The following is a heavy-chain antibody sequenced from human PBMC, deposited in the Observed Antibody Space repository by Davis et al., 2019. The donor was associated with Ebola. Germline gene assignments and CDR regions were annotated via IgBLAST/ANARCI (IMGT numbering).Heavy chain of an antibody. CDR1: GFTFSDYY. J-gene: IGHJ3*02. V-gene: IGHV3-11*06. CDR2: ISSSSSYT. D-gene: IGHD1-1*01. Sequence: GESLKISCAASGFTFSDYYMSWIRQAPGKGLEWVSYISSSSSYTNYADSVKGRFTISRDNAKNSLYLQMNSLRAEDTAVYYCARDRGYPDSFDIWGQGTMVAISS. CDR3: ARDRGYPDSFDI.